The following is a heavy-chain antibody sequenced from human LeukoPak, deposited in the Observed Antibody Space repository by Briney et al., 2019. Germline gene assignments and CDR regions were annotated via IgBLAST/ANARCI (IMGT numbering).Heavy chain of an antibody. CDR1: GFTVSSNY. J-gene: IGHJ3*02. CDR3: ARENYDILTGYLRAFDI. Sequence: GGSLRLSCAASGFTVSSNYMSWVRQAPGKGLEWVSVIYSGGSTYYADSVKGRFTISRDNSKNTLYLQMNSLRAEDTAVYYRARENYDILTGYLRAFDIWGQGTMVTVSS. V-gene: IGHV3-66*01. CDR2: IYSGGST. D-gene: IGHD3-9*01.